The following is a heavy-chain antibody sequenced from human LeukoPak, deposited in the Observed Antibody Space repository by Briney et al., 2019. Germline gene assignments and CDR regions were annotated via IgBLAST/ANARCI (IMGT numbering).Heavy chain of an antibody. CDR2: INSDGSST. D-gene: IGHD2-15*01. J-gene: IGHJ4*02. Sequence: GGSLRLSCAASGFTFGSYWMHWVRQAPGKGLVWVSRINSDGSSTSYADSVKGRFTISRDNAKNSLYLQMNSLRAEDTAVYYCARSGRKYCSGGSCALSFWYWGQGTLVTVSS. V-gene: IGHV3-74*01. CDR3: ARSGRKYCSGGSCALSFWY. CDR1: GFTFGSYW.